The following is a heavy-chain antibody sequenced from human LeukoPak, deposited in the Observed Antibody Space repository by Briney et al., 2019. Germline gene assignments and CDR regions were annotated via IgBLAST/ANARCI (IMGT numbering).Heavy chain of an antibody. CDR1: GFTVSSNY. CDR3: ARRGWDYGDYAFDY. CDR2: IYSGGST. Sequence: GGSLRLSCAASGFTVSSNYMSWVRQAPGKGLEWVSVIYSGGSTYYADSVKGRFTIFRDNSKNTLYLQMNSLRAEDTAVYYCARRGWDYGDYAFDYWGQGTLVTVSS. J-gene: IGHJ4*02. V-gene: IGHV3-53*01. D-gene: IGHD4-17*01.